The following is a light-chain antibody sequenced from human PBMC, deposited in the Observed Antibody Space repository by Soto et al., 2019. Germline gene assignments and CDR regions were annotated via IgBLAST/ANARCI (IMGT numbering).Light chain of an antibody. CDR2: DAS. V-gene: IGKV3-11*01. CDR1: QSVSSY. J-gene: IGKJ1*01. Sequence: EIVLTQSPATLSLSPGERATLSCRVSQSVSSYLAWYQQKPGQAPRLLIYDASNRAAGIPARFSGSGSGTDCTLTTSSLEPEYFAVYYCQQRNNWTPGATFGHGTKVDIK. CDR3: QQRNNWTPGAT.